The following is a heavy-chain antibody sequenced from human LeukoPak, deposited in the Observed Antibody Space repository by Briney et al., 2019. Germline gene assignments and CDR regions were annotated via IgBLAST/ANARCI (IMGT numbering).Heavy chain of an antibody. J-gene: IGHJ4*02. CDR1: GGSFSGYY. CDR2: INHSGST. CDR3: ARGHGYSYGYDVRRFDY. D-gene: IGHD5-18*01. Sequence: SETLSLTCAVYGGSFSGYYWSWIRQPPGKGLEWIGEINHSGSTNYNPSLKSRVTISVDTPKNQFSLKLSSVTAADTAVYYCARGHGYSYGYDVRRFDYWGQGTLVTVSS. V-gene: IGHV4-34*01.